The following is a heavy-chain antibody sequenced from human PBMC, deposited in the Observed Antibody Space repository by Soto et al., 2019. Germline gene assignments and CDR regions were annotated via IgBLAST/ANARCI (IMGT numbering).Heavy chain of an antibody. D-gene: IGHD2-2*01. CDR3: SRGIVLAPATPCGYSYMDV. J-gene: IGHJ6*03. V-gene: IGHV4-31*03. CDR2: IYYSGST. Sequence: PSDTLSLTCTVSGGSISIGGYYWSWIRQHPGKGLEWIGYIYYSGSTYYNPSLKSRVTISVDTSKNQFSLKLSSVTAADTAVYYCSRGIVLAPATPCGYSYMDVW. CDR1: GGSISIGGYY.